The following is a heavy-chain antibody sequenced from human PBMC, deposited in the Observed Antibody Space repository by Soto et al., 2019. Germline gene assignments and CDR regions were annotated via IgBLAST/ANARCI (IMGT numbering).Heavy chain of an antibody. CDR2: IIPIFGTA. J-gene: IGHJ6*03. D-gene: IGHD3-3*01. V-gene: IGHV1-69*13. Sequence: SVKVSCKASGGTFSSYAISWVRQAPGQGLEWMGGIIPIFGTANYAQKFQGRVTITADESTSTAYMELSSLRSEDTAVYYCARRRRITISGVVPSPMDVWGKGTTVTVSS. CDR1: GGTFSSYA. CDR3: ARRRRITISGVVPSPMDV.